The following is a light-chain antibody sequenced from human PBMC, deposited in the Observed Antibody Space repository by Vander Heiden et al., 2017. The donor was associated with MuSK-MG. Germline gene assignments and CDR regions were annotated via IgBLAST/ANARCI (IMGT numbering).Light chain of an antibody. J-gene: IGKJ5*01. CDR3: QQYNNWPPIT. Sequence: ERVMTQFPATLSVSPGERATLSCRASQSVSSNLAWYQQKPGQAPRLLIYGASTRATGIPARFSGSGYGTEFTLTTSSLQSEDFADYYCQQYNNWPPITFGQGTLMEIK. CDR1: QSVSSN. CDR2: GAS. V-gene: IGKV3-15*01.